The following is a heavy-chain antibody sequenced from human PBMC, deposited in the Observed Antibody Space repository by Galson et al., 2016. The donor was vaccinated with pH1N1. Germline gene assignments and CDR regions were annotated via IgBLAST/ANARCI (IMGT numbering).Heavy chain of an antibody. V-gene: IGHV3-74*01. CDR3: SRDTFGPSDF. Sequence: SLRLSCAASGFTVSNYWMHWVRQAPGKGLVRVSRINEDGSIINHADSVKGRFTISKDSAENTLYLQMNNPRAEDTAVYYCSRDTFGPSDFWGQGTLVTVSS. J-gene: IGHJ4*02. CDR2: INEDGSII. D-gene: IGHD3-10*01. CDR1: GFTVSNYW.